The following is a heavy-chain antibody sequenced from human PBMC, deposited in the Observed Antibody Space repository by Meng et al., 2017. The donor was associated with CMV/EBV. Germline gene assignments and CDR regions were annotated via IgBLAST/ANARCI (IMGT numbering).Heavy chain of an antibody. J-gene: IGHJ6*02. CDR2: ISAYNGNT. CDR1: GYTFTSYG. Sequence: ASVKVSCKASGYTFTSYGISWVRQAPGQGLEWMGWISAYNGNTNYAQKLQGRVTMTTDTSTSTAYMELRSLRSDDTAVYYCARQCECGGGSCYGYYYYGMDVWGQGTTVTVSS. CDR3: ARQCECGGGSCYGYYYYGMDV. D-gene: IGHD2-15*01. V-gene: IGHV1-18*01.